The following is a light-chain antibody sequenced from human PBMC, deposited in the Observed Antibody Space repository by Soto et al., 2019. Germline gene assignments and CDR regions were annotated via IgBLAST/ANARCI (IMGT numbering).Light chain of an antibody. V-gene: IGLV2-14*01. J-gene: IGLJ1*01. CDR2: EVS. CDR1: SSDVGGYNY. Sequence: QSALTQPPSVSGSPGQSITISCTGTSSDVGGYNYVSWYQQHPGKAPKLMIYEVSQRPSGVSNRFSGSKSGNTASLTISGLQAEDEADYYCSSYTGSSTYVFGNGTKLTVL. CDR3: SSYTGSSTYV.